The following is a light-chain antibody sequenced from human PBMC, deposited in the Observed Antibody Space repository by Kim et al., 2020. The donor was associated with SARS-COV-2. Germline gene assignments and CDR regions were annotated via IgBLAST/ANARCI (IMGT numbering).Light chain of an antibody. J-gene: IGLJ1*01. Sequence: SYELTQPPSVSVSTGQTASITCSGDKLGDKYACWYQQKPGQSPVLVIYQDSKRPSGIPERFSGSNSGNTATLTISGTQAMDEADYYCQAWDSSTGGYVFGTGTKVTVL. CDR2: QDS. CDR3: QAWDSSTGGYV. V-gene: IGLV3-1*01. CDR1: KLGDKY.